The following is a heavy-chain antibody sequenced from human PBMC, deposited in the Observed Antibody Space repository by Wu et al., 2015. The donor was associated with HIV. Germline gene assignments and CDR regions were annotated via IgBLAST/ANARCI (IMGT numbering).Heavy chain of an antibody. J-gene: IGHJ4*02. CDR3: ARAPPYCGGDCYFDY. V-gene: IGHV1-69*11. CDR2: IVPILGTT. D-gene: IGHD2-21*01. Sequence: QVQLVQSGAEVKKPGSSVKVSCKASGGTLNNYIFNWVRQAPGQGLEWMGRIVPILGTTTYAQKFQGRVTITADESTSTAYMELSSLRSEDTAVYYCARAPPYCGGDCYFDYWGQGTLVTVSS. CDR1: GGTLNNYI.